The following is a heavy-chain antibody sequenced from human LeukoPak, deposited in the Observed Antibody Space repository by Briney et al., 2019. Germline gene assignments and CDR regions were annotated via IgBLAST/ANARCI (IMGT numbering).Heavy chain of an antibody. CDR1: GGSISSYY. Sequence: SETLSLTCTVSGGSISSYYWSWIRQPPGKGLEWIGYIYYSGSTYYNPSLKSRVTISVDTSKNQFSLKLSSVTAADTAVYYCASRLNSPLYDFDYWGQGTLVTVSS. J-gene: IGHJ4*02. V-gene: IGHV4-59*06. CDR2: IYYSGST. D-gene: IGHD2-2*02. CDR3: ASRLNSPLYDFDY.